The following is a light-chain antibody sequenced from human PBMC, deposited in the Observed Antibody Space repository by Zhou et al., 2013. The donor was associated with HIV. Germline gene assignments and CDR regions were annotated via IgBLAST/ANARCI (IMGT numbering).Light chain of an antibody. CDR3: QQYDSSPYT. J-gene: IGKJ2*01. CDR2: GAS. CDR1: QSVSSSY. V-gene: IGKV3-20*01. Sequence: EIVLTQSPGTLSLSPGERATLSCRASQSVSSSYLAWYQQKPGQAPRLLIYGASSRATGIPDRFSGSGSGTEFTLTISRLETEDFAVYYCQQYDSSPYTFGQGTKLEIK.